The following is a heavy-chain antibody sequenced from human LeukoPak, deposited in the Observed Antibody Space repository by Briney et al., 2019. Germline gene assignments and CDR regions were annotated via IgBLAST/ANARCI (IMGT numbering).Heavy chain of an antibody. CDR2: IYYSGST. V-gene: IGHV4-59*01. Sequence: ASETLSLTCTVSGGSISSYYWSWIRQPPGKGLEWIGYIYYSGSTNYNPSLKSRVTISVDTSKNQFSLKLSSVTAADTAVYYCARNRGAGTTGVWFDPWGQGTLVTVSS. D-gene: IGHD1-1*01. CDR1: GGSISSYY. J-gene: IGHJ5*02. CDR3: ARNRGAGTTGVWFDP.